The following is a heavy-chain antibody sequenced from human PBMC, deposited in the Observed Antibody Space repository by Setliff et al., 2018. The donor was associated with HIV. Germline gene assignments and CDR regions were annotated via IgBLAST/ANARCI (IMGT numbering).Heavy chain of an antibody. CDR2: INPNSGDT. CDR3: VRVMDTAAFDI. V-gene: IGHV1-2*02. D-gene: IGHD5-18*01. J-gene: IGHJ3*02. Sequence: GASVKVSCKASGGTFSSYAISWVRQAPGKGLEWMGWINPNSGDTKYPQEFLGRVTMTRDLSINTAYMDLTRLKSDDTAVYYCVRVMDTAAFDIWGQGTMVTVSS. CDR1: GGTFSSYA.